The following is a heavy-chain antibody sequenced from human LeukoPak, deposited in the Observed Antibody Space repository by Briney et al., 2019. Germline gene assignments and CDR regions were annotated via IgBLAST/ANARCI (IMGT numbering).Heavy chain of an antibody. CDR2: ISAYNGNT. J-gene: IGHJ6*02. Sequence: ASVKVSCKASGYTFTSYGISWVRQAPGQGLERMGWISAYNGNTNYAQKLQGRVTMTTDTSTSTAYMELRNLRSDDTAVYYCARDGSDYDFWSGYYSHYYYYGMDVWGQGTTVTVSS. CDR3: ARDGSDYDFWSGYYSHYYYYGMDV. V-gene: IGHV1-18*01. D-gene: IGHD3-3*01. CDR1: GYTFTSYG.